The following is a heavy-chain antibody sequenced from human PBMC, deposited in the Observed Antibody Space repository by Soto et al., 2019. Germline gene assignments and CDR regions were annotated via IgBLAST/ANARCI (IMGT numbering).Heavy chain of an antibody. Sequence: QVQLVQSGAELKMPGASVKVSCKASGHTSTHNGISWVRRAPGQGLEWMGWININRGDVNHAPKFQGRVTLTTDTSTTTAYMELRSLRLDDTALYFCATDDMNRGRFDYWGHATLVTVSS. V-gene: IGHV1-18*01. J-gene: IGHJ4*01. CDR1: GHTSTHNG. CDR3: ATDDMNRGRFDY. CDR2: ININRGDV.